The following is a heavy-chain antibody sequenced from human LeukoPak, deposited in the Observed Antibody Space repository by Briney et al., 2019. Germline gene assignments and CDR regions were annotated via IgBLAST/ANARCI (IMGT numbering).Heavy chain of an antibody. Sequence: ASVKVSCKASGYMFTGYYMHWVRQAPGQGLEWMGWINPNSGGTNYAQKFQGRVTMTRDTSISTAYMELSSLRSDDTAVYYCAREGPEYSSSSGVDYWGQGTLVTVSS. V-gene: IGHV1-2*02. CDR1: GYMFTGYY. CDR3: AREGPEYSSSSGVDY. CDR2: INPNSGGT. D-gene: IGHD6-6*01. J-gene: IGHJ4*02.